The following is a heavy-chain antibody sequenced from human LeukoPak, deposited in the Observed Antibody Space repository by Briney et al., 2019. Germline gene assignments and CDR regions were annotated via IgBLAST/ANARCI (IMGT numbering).Heavy chain of an antibody. J-gene: IGHJ6*02. V-gene: IGHV4-34*01. Sequence: SETLSLTCAVYGGSFSGYYWSWIRQPPGKGLEWIGEINHSGSTNYNPSLKSRVTISVDTSKNQFSLKLSSVTAADTAVYYCAGGHSDILTGYYHGYYYGMDVWGQGTTVTVSS. D-gene: IGHD3-9*01. CDR3: AGGHSDILTGYYHGYYYGMDV. CDR1: GGSFSGYY. CDR2: INHSGST.